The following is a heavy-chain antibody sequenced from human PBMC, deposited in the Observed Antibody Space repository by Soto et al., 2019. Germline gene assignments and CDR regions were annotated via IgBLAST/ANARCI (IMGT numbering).Heavy chain of an antibody. V-gene: IGHV4-34*01. Sequence: SETLALTCAVYGGSFSCYYWSWIRQPPGKGLEWIGEINHSGSTNYNPSLKSRVTISVDTSKNQFSLKLSSVTAADTAVYYCARADGKRYYYYGMDVWGQGTTVTVSS. D-gene: IGHD2-15*01. J-gene: IGHJ6*02. CDR1: GGSFSCYY. CDR2: INHSGST. CDR3: ARADGKRYYYYGMDV.